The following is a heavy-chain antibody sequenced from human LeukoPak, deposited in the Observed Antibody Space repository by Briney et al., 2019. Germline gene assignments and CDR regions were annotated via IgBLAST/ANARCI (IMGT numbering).Heavy chain of an antibody. CDR2: ISAYNGNT. J-gene: IGHJ6*03. CDR3: ARGRVVPAAIYYYYYYMDV. Sequence: ASVKVSCKASGYTFTSYGISWVRQAPGQGLEWMGWISAYNGNTNYAQKLQGRVTITRNTSISTAYMELSSLRSEDTAVYYCARGRVVPAAIYYYYYYMDVWGKGTTVTVSS. D-gene: IGHD2-2*02. V-gene: IGHV1-18*01. CDR1: GYTFTSYG.